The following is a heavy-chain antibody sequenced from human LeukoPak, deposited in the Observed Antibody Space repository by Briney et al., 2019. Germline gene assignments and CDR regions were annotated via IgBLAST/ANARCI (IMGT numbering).Heavy chain of an antibody. CDR2: IKQDGSEK. CDR3: AREKEGYCSRTSCYLDYYYYYMDV. CDR1: GFTFSSDA. J-gene: IGHJ6*03. D-gene: IGHD2-2*01. V-gene: IGHV3-7*01. Sequence: GGSLRLSCAASGFTFSSDAMTWVRQAPGKGLEWVANIKQDGSEKYYVDSVKGRFTISRDNAKNSLYLQMNSLRAEDTAVYYCAREKEGYCSRTSCYLDYYYYYMDVWGKGTTVTISS.